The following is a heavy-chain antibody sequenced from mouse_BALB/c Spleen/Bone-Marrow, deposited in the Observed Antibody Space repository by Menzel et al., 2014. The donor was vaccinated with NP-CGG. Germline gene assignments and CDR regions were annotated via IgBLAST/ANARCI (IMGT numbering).Heavy chain of an antibody. CDR2: ISTYYGNT. J-gene: IGHJ4*01. V-gene: IGHV1-67*01. Sequence: QVQLQQSGPELVRPGVSVKISCKGSSYTFTDYAMHWVKQSHAKGLEWIGVISTYYGNTNYNQKFKGKATMTVDKSSSTAYMELARLTSEDSAVYYCARGLLLLDYWGQGTSVTVSS. D-gene: IGHD1-1*01. CDR1: SYTFTDYA. CDR3: ARGLLLLDY.